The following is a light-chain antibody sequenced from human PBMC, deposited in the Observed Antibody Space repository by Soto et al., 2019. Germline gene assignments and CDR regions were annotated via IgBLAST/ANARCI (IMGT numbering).Light chain of an antibody. CDR2: DVS. CDR3: SSFTRSNTPVI. CDR1: SSDVGGYDY. V-gene: IGLV2-14*01. J-gene: IGLJ2*01. Sequence: QSALTQPASVSGSPGQSITISCTGTSSDVGGYDYVSWFQQYPGKAPKLTIYDVSKRPSGVSDRFSGSKSGNTASLTISGLQAEDEANYYCSSFTRSNTPVIFGRGTKLTVL.